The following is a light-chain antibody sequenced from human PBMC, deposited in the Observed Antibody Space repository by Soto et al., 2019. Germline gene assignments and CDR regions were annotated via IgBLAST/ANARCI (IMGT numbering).Light chain of an antibody. CDR3: QQYYSTPIT. CDR1: QSVSTN. Sequence: EIVMTQSPSTLSVSPGERATLSCRASQSVSTNLAWYQQKPGQAPRLLIYGASTRAPGIPARFSGSGSGTEFTLTISSLQAEDVAVYYCQQYYSTPITFGQGTRLEIK. V-gene: IGKV3-15*01. CDR2: GAS. J-gene: IGKJ5*01.